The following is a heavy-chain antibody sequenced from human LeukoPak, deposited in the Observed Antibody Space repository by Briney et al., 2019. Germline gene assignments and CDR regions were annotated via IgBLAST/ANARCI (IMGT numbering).Heavy chain of an antibody. CDR3: ARDIVATIGDLYYYYYGMDV. D-gene: IGHD5-12*01. CDR1: GGSISSSSYY. V-gene: IGHV4-39*01. CDR2: IYYSGST. J-gene: IGHJ6*02. Sequence: KPSETLSLTCTVSGGSISSSSYYWGWIRQPPGKGLEWIGSIYYSGSTYYNPSLKSRVTISVDTSKNQFSLKLSSVTAADTAVYYCARDIVATIGDLYYYYYGMDVWGQGTTVTVSS.